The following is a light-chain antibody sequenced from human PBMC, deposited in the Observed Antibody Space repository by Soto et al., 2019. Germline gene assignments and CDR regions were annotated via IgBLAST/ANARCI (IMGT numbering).Light chain of an antibody. Sequence: DIRMTQSPSSLSASVGDRVTITCRASQDIRSYLAWYQQKPGRAPKLLIYAASTLQSGVPSRFRGSGSGTDFTLTITSLQPEDFATYYCQMYNSAPPLTFGGGTKLEIK. J-gene: IGKJ4*01. V-gene: IGKV1-27*01. CDR1: QDIRSY. CDR3: QMYNSAPPLT. CDR2: AAS.